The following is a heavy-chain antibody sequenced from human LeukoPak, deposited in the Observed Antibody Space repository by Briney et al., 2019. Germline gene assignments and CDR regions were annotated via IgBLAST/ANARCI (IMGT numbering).Heavy chain of an antibody. CDR1: GFPFSFYE. D-gene: IGHD6-19*01. J-gene: IGHJ4*02. CDR2: IGASGTTR. Sequence: GGSLRLSCAVSGFPFSFYEMNWVSQAPGKGLEWVSNIGASGTTRYYADSVKGRFSISRDNAKSSLYLQMNSLRVEDTAVYYCALLAVASDFDYWGQGALVTVSS. V-gene: IGHV3-48*03. CDR3: ALLAVASDFDY.